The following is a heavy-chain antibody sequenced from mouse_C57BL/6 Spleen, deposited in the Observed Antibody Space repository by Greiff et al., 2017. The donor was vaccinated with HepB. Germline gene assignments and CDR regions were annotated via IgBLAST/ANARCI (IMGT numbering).Heavy chain of an antibody. J-gene: IGHJ2*01. CDR3: AREAYDGGAFDY. CDR2: IYPGSGST. CDR1: GYTFTSYW. D-gene: IGHD2-12*01. V-gene: IGHV1-55*01. Sequence: QVQLQQPGAELVKPGASVKMSCKASGYTFTSYWITWVKQRPGQGLEWIGDIYPGSGSTNYNEKFKSKATLTVDTSSSTAYMQLSRLTSEDSAVYYCAREAYDGGAFDYWGQGTTLTVSS.